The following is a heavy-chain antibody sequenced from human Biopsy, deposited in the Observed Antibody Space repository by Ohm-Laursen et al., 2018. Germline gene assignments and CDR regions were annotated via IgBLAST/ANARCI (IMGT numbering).Heavy chain of an antibody. Sequence: SETLSLTCTVSGDSVSGGSFYWAWIRQPPGKGLEWIGSMHNSGSTYYNPSLKSRVTISVDTSMNQFSLKLKSVTAADTALYFCARHFYDNFGPTPFDAFDLWGQGTLVTVSA. CDR3: ARHFYDNFGPTPFDAFDL. D-gene: IGHD3-22*01. V-gene: IGHV4-39*07. CDR2: MHNSGST. J-gene: IGHJ3*01. CDR1: GDSVSGGSFY.